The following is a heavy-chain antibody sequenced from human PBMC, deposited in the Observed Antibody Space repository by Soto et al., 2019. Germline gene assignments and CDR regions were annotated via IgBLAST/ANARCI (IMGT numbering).Heavy chain of an antibody. D-gene: IGHD2-2*01. V-gene: IGHV1-69*13. J-gene: IGHJ6*02. CDR3: ARGSIVVVPAASFYYYYGMDV. Sequence: ASVKVSCKASGGTFSSYAISWVRRAPGQGLEWMGGIIPIFGTASYAQKFQGRVTITADESTSTAYMELSSLRSEDTAVYYCARGSIVVVPAASFYYYYGMDVWGQGTTVTVSS. CDR2: IIPIFGTA. CDR1: GGTFSSYA.